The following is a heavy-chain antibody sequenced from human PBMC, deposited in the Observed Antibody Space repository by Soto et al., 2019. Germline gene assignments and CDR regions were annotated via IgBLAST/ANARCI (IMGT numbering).Heavy chain of an antibody. J-gene: IGHJ4*02. D-gene: IGHD3-10*01. Sequence: SETLSLTCTISDGSISGFYWGWIRQPPGKGLEWIGNIYYSGSTNYNPSLKSRVTISVDTSKNQFSLKLSSVTAADTAVYYCARAPRGNYGYPSYFDYWGQGTLVTVSS. CDR1: DGSISGFY. V-gene: IGHV4-59*01. CDR2: IYYSGST. CDR3: ARAPRGNYGYPSYFDY.